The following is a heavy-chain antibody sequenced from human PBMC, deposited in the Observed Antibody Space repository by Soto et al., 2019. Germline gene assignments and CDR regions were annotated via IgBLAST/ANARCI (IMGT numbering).Heavy chain of an antibody. D-gene: IGHD3-22*01. CDR1: GGTFSSYA. J-gene: IGHJ5*02. V-gene: IGHV1-69*12. Sequence: QVQLVQSGAEVKKPGSSVKVSCKASGGTFSSYAISWVRQAPGQGLEWMGGIIPIFGTPNYAQKLQGRVTITADESTITAYMELSSLRSEDTAVYYCARDPFGLLPARSNWFDPWGQGTLVTVSS. CDR2: IIPIFGTP. CDR3: ARDPFGLLPARSNWFDP.